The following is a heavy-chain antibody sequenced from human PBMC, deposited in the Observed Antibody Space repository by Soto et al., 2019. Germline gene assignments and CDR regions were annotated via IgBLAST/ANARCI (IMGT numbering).Heavy chain of an antibody. D-gene: IGHD1-26*01. CDR1: GFIFSEST. V-gene: IGHV3-64*04. J-gene: IGHJ3*02. CDR3: AKGLLAIVGTTLPRDAFNI. Sequence: GGSLRLSCSASGFIFSESTIYWVRQVPGKGLEAISAVSTSGRSTYYADSVKDRFTISRDNSKNAVYLEMNSLRPEDTAVYYCAKGLLAIVGTTLPRDAFNIWGQGTMVTVSS. CDR2: VSTSGRST.